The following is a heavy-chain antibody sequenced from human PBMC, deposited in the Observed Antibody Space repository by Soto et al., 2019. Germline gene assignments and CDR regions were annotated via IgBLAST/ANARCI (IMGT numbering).Heavy chain of an antibody. D-gene: IGHD3-9*01. CDR2: ITSGSDYI. Sequence: RRLSCAASGFTFSSYTMNWARQAPGKGLEWVAFITSGSDYIYYADSVKGRFTISRDDANNSLFLQMSSLRAEDTAVYYCTREHVVTIFRRGQRGSFDNWSQGTLVTVSS. CDR3: TREHVVTIFRRGQRGSFDN. J-gene: IGHJ4*02. V-gene: IGHV3-21*01. CDR1: GFTFSSYT.